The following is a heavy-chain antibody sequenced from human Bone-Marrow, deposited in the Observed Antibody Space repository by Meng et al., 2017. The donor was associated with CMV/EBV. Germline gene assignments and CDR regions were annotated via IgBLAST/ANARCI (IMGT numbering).Heavy chain of an antibody. Sequence: QVLLAQSGAEVKKPGASVKVSCQASGYTFTSYGISWVRQAPGQGLEWMGGIIPIFGTANYAQKFQGRVTITADESTSTAYMELSSLRSEDTAVYYCARDPPPAWGQGTLVTVSS. J-gene: IGHJ5*02. CDR1: GYTFTSYG. CDR3: ARDPPPA. V-gene: IGHV1-69*13. CDR2: IIPIFGTA.